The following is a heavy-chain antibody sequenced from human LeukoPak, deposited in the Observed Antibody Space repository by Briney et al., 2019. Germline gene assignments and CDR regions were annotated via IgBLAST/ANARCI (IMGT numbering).Heavy chain of an antibody. CDR3: ARDFGDEGWFDP. Sequence: SETLSLTCTVSGGSISSYYWSWIRQPPGKGLKWIGNIYYSGYTTYSPSLRSRVTISVDTSKNQFSLKLSSVTAADTAVYYCARDFGDEGWFDPWGQGTLVTVSS. CDR1: GGSISSYY. V-gene: IGHV4-59*12. CDR2: IYYSGYT. D-gene: IGHD5-24*01. J-gene: IGHJ5*02.